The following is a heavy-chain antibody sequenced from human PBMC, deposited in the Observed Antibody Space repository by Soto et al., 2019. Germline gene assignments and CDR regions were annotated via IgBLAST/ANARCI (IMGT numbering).Heavy chain of an antibody. J-gene: IGHJ5*02. V-gene: IGHV4-59*08. CDR3: ASLYDSSGYYEQSWFDP. CDR2: IYYNGST. Sequence: PETLSLTCTVSGGSISSYYWSWIRQPPGKRLEWNGYIYYNGSTNYNPSLKSRVTITVDTSKNQFYLKLSYVTAADTAVYYCASLYDSSGYYEQSWFDPWGQGTMVTVSS. CDR1: GGSISSYY. D-gene: IGHD3-22*01.